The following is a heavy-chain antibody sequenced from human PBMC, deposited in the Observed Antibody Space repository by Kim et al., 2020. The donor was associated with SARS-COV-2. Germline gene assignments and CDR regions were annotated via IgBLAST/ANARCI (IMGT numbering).Heavy chain of an antibody. CDR2: ISYDGSNK. V-gene: IGHV3-30-3*01. Sequence: GGSLRLSCAASGFTFSSYAMHWVRQAPGKGLEWVAVISYDGSNKYYADSVKGRFTIPRDNSKNTLYLQMNSLRAEDTAVYYCARDIAAARWGMDVWGQGTTVTVSS. CDR3: ARDIAAARWGMDV. CDR1: GFTFSSYA. D-gene: IGHD6-13*01. J-gene: IGHJ6*02.